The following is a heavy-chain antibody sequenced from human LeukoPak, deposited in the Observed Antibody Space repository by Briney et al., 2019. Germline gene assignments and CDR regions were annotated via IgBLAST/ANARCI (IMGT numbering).Heavy chain of an antibody. Sequence: SETQSLTCTGSGGAINSRRYYWGWIRQPPGKGLEWIGTVSYSESTYYTSSLKSRVSISVDTSKNQFSLKLSSVTAADTAVYYCATVEMAHNTEGAFDMWGQGTMVTVSS. CDR1: GGAINSRRYY. V-gene: IGHV4-39*07. CDR2: VSYSEST. D-gene: IGHD5-24*01. CDR3: ATVEMAHNTEGAFDM. J-gene: IGHJ3*02.